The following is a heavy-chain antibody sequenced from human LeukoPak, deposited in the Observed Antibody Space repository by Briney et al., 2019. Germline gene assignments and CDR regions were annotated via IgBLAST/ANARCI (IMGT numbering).Heavy chain of an antibody. D-gene: IGHD5-24*01. CDR3: AGDAEMATTHEYFQH. CDR1: GGSISSYY. V-gene: IGHV4-59*01. J-gene: IGHJ1*01. Sequence: SETLSLTCTVSGGSISSYYWSWIRQPPGKGLEWIGYIYYSGSTNYNPSLKSRVTISVDTSKNQFSLELSSVTAADTAVYYCAGDAEMATTHEYFQHWGQGTLVTVSS. CDR2: IYYSGST.